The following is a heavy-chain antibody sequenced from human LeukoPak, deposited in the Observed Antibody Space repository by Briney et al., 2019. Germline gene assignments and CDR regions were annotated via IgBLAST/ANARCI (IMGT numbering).Heavy chain of an antibody. V-gene: IGHV3-23*01. J-gene: IGHJ3*02. CDR3: ARVQGETLPTNAFDI. Sequence: GGSLRLSCGASGFTFSSYAMSWVRQAPGKGLEWVSAISGSGGRTYYADSVKGRFTISRDNSKNTLYLQMNSLRAEDTAVYYCARVQGETLPTNAFDIWGQGTMVTVSS. CDR1: GFTFSSYA. D-gene: IGHD5-12*01. CDR2: ISGSGGRT.